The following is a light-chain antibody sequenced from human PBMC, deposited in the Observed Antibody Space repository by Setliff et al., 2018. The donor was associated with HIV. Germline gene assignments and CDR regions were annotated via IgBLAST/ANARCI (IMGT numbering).Light chain of an antibody. J-gene: IGLJ1*01. CDR3: CSYAGSYTYI. CDR1: SSDVGAYNY. V-gene: IGLV2-11*01. CDR2: DVT. Sequence: QSALTQPRSVSGSPGQSVTISCAGSSSDVGAYNYVSWYQQHPGKAPKLMIYDVTKRPSGVPDRFSGSKSGNTASLTISGLQAEDEAYYYCCSYAGSYTYIFGTGTKVTV.